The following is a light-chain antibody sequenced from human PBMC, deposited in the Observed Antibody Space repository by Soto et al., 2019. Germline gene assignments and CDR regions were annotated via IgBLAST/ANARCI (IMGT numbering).Light chain of an antibody. V-gene: IGKV1-5*03. J-gene: IGKJ1*01. Sequence: DIQVTQSPSTLSASVGDRVTITCRASQSISSWLAWYQQKPGKAPKLLIYKASSLESGVPSRFSGSGSGTEFTLTISSLQPDDFATYYCQQYNSYWPFGQGTKVDIK. CDR2: KAS. CDR1: QSISSW. CDR3: QQYNSYWP.